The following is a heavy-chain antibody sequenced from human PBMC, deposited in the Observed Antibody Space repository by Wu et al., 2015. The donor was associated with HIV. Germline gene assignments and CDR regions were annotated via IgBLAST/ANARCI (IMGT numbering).Heavy chain of an antibody. J-gene: IGHJ3*02. CDR2: MSPKSGNT. CDR3: ARGQGWLQALDI. D-gene: IGHD5-24*01. CDR1: GYTFTTYD. V-gene: IGHV1-8*02. Sequence: QVQLVQSGAEVKKSGASVKVSCTASGYTFTTYDVWWVRQATGHGLEWMGWMSPKSGNTGYAQKFQGRLTLTRDTSMSTAYMELRTLTSDDTALYFCARGQGWLQALDIWGQGTMVSVSS.